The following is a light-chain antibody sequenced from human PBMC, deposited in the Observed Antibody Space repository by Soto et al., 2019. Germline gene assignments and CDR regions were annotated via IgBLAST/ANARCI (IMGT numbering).Light chain of an antibody. V-gene: IGLV2-14*01. Sequence: QSALTQPASVSGSPGQSITISCTGTSSDVGGYNYVSWYQPHPGKAPKLMIYDVSNRPSGVSNRFSGSKSGNTASLTISGLQAEDVGDYYCSSYTSSSTLEFGGGTQLTVL. CDR1: SSDVGGYNY. J-gene: IGLJ2*01. CDR3: SSYTSSSTLE. CDR2: DVS.